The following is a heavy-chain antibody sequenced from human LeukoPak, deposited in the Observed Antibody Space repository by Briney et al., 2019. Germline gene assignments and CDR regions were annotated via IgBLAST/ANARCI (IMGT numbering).Heavy chain of an antibody. CDR2: ISGSGDST. CDR3: AKSRARREGSSGSIDY. V-gene: IGHV3-23*01. J-gene: IGHJ4*02. Sequence: GGSLRLSCAASEFTFSNYAMSWVRQAPGTGLEWVSAISGSGDSTYYADSVRGRFTISRDNSKNTLYLQMNSLTVEDAAVYFCAKSRARREGSSGSIDYWGQGTLVTVSS. D-gene: IGHD3-22*01. CDR1: EFTFSNYA.